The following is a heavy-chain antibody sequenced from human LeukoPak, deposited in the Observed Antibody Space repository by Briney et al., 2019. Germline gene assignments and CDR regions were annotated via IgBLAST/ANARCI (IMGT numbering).Heavy chain of an antibody. CDR1: GGSFSGYY. CDR3: ATVLKGHYFDH. V-gene: IGHV3-53*01. Sequence: QPSETLSLTCAVYGGSFSGYYWSWIRQPPGKGLEWVSTIYSGGDTYYADSVKGRFTISRDNSKNTLYLQMNSLRAEDTAVYHCATVLKGHYFDHWGQGTLVTVSS. CDR2: IYSGGDT. J-gene: IGHJ4*02.